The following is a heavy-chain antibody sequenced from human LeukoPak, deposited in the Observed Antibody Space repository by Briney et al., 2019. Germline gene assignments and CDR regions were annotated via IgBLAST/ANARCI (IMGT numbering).Heavy chain of an antibody. Sequence: SETLSLTCAVYGGSFSGYYWSWIRQPPGKGLEWIGEINHSGSTNYNPSLKSRVTISVDTSKNQFSLTLSSVTAADTALYFCARRRYYDSSGYLEWGQGTLVTVSS. J-gene: IGHJ1*01. V-gene: IGHV4-34*01. D-gene: IGHD3-22*01. CDR2: INHSGST. CDR3: ARRRYYDSSGYLE. CDR1: GGSFSGYY.